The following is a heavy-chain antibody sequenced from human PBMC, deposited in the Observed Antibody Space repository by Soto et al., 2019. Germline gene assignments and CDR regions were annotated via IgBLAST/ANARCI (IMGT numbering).Heavy chain of an antibody. Sequence: GSLRLSRAASRFKFSDYSMNWVRQAPGKGLEWVSSISPRSAYIHYADAVKGCFIISRDDGKNALILQMNSLRAEDTAVYYCATLIKTYYDDSSGYSQDYWGQGTLVTVSS. J-gene: IGHJ4*02. V-gene: IGHV3-21*01. D-gene: IGHD3-22*01. CDR1: RFKFSDYS. CDR3: ATLIKTYYDDSSGYSQDY. CDR2: ISPRSAYI.